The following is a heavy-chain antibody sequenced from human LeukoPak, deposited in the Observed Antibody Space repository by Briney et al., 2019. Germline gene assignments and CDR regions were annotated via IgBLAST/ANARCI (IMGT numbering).Heavy chain of an antibody. D-gene: IGHD5-18*01. CDR3: ARGGGYSYGYISD. J-gene: IGHJ4*02. V-gene: IGHV3-74*01. Sequence: PGGSLRLSCAASGFIFSGYWMHWVRQAPGKGLVWVSRINSDGSATTYADSMKGRFTISRDNAKNTLYLQMNSLRVEDTAVYYCARGGGYSYGYISDWGQGTLVTVSS. CDR2: INSDGSAT. CDR1: GFIFSGYW.